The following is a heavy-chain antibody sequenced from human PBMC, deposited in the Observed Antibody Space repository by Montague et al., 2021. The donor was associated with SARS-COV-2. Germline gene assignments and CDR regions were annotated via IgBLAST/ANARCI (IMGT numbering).Heavy chain of an antibody. V-gene: IGHV3-30-3*01. D-gene: IGHD5-24*01. CDR2: ISYDGSNK. CDR1: GFTFSSYE. J-gene: IGHJ2*01. Sequence: SLRLSCAASGFTFSSYEMNWVRQAPGKGLEWVAVISYDGSNKYYADSVKGRFTISRDNSKNTLYLQMNSLRAEDTAVYYCARAQPFHGYPHYFDLWGRGTLVTVSS. CDR3: ARAQPFHGYPHYFDL.